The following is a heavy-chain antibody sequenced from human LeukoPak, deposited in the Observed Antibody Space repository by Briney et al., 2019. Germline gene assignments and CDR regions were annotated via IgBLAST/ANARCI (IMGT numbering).Heavy chain of an antibody. J-gene: IGHJ6*02. Sequence: GGSLRLSCATSGFTFSNAWMNWVRQAPGKGLEWVSVIYSGGSTYYADSVKGRFTISRDNSKNTLYLQMNSLRAEDTAVYYCAREPMVRGVIIDYYYGMDVWGQGTTVTVSS. CDR2: IYSGGST. V-gene: IGHV3-53*01. CDR1: GFTFSNAW. CDR3: AREPMVRGVIIDYYYGMDV. D-gene: IGHD3-10*01.